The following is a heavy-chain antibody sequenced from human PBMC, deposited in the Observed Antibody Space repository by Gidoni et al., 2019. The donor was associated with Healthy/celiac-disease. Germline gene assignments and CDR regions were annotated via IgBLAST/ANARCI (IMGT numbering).Heavy chain of an antibody. CDR2: INSDGSST. CDR3: ARDRSSSSWFDY. CDR1: GFTFSSYW. J-gene: IGHJ4*02. V-gene: IGHV3-74*01. D-gene: IGHD6-13*01. Sequence: EVQLVESGGGLVQPGGSLRLPCAAPGFTFSSYWMHWDRQAPGTGLVWVSRINSDGSSTSYADSVKGRFTISRDNAKNTLYLQMNSLRAEDTAVYYCARDRSSSSWFDYWGQGTLVTVSS.